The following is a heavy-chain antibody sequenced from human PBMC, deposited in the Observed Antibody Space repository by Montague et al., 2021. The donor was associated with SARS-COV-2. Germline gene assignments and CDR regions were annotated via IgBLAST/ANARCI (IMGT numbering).Heavy chain of an antibody. D-gene: IGHD2-2*01. CDR3: ARHPIGYCSSTSCYVG. Sequence: SETLSLTCTVSGGSISSSSYYWGWIRQPPGKGLEWIGSIYYSGSTYYSPSLKSRVTISVDTSKNQFSLELSSVTAADTAVYYCARHPIGYCSSTSCYVGWGQGTLVTVSS. J-gene: IGHJ4*02. CDR2: IYYSGST. CDR1: GGSISSSSYY. V-gene: IGHV4-39*01.